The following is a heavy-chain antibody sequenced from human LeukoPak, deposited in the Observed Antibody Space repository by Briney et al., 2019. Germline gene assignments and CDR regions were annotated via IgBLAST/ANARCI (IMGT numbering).Heavy chain of an antibody. Sequence: PGGSLRLSCAASGFTFSSYEMNWVRQAPGKGLEWVANIKPDGGETYYVDSVEGRFTISRDNAKNSLYLQMNSLRAEDTAVYYCARDYNLGQGTLVTVSS. CDR3: ARDYN. CDR2: IKPDGGET. CDR1: GFTFSSYE. J-gene: IGHJ4*02. V-gene: IGHV3-7*01.